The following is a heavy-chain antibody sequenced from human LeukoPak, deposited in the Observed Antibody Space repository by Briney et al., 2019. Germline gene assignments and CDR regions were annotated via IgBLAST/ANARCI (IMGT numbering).Heavy chain of an antibody. CDR2: INPSGGST. CDR1: GYTFTSYY. J-gene: IGHJ4*02. Sequence: ASVKVSCEASGYTFTSYYMHWVRQAPGQGLEWMGIINPSGGSTSYAQKFQGRVTMTRDTSTSTVYMELSSLRSEDTAVYYCASISGYYGYFDYWGQGTLVTVSS. D-gene: IGHD3-22*01. V-gene: IGHV1-46*01. CDR3: ASISGYYGYFDY.